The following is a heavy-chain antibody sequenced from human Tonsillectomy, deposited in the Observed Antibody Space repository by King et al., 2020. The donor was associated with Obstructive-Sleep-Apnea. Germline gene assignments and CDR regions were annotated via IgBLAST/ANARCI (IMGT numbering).Heavy chain of an antibody. J-gene: IGHJ5*02. V-gene: IGHV3-48*04. CDR2: SIVSGIAM. CDR3: ARKEETYTNWFDP. D-gene: IGHD4-11*01. CDR1: GFTFCSYS. Sequence: VQLVESGGGLLQPGGALRLSCAASGFTFCSYSIIWVCEAPGKGLKCISYSIVSGIAMFHADSVKGRFTISRDNAKSSLYLQMNSLRAEDTAVYYCARKEETYTNWFDPWGQGTLVTVSS.